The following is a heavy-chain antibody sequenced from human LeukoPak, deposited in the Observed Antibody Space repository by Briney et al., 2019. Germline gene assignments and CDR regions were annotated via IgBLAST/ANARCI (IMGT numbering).Heavy chain of an antibody. J-gene: IGHJ3*02. CDR3: ARRIAVADGDAFDI. Sequence: SETLSLTCAVYGGSFSGYYWSWIRQPPGKGLEWIGEINHSGSTNYNPSLKSRVTISVDTSKNQFSLKLSSVTAADTAVYYCARRIAVADGDAFDIWGQGTMVTVSS. V-gene: IGHV4-34*01. CDR1: GGSFSGYY. CDR2: INHSGST. D-gene: IGHD6-19*01.